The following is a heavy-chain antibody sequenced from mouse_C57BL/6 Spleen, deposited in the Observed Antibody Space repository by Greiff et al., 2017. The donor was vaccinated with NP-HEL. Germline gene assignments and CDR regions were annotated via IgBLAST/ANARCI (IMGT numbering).Heavy chain of an antibody. CDR3: ARSITTVVATPFAY. Sequence: QVQLQQPGAELVRPGSSVKLSCKASGYTFTSYWMDWVKQRPGQGLEWIGNIYPSDSETHYNQKFKDKATLTVDKSSSTAYMQLSSLTSEDSAVYYCARSITTVVATPFAYWGQGTLVTVSA. V-gene: IGHV1-61*01. J-gene: IGHJ3*01. D-gene: IGHD1-1*01. CDR1: GYTFTSYW. CDR2: IYPSDSET.